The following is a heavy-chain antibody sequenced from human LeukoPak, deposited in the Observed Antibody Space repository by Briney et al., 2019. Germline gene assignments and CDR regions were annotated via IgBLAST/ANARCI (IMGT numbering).Heavy chain of an antibody. Sequence: GGSLRLSCAVSGFTFSSYGMHWVRQAPGKGLEWVAFIRYDGSNKYYADFVRGRFTIYRDTSKHTMYLQMNSLRADDTVVYLCAKLVPAGKGSDYGQDHWGEGTLRSVSS. CDR1: GFTFSSYG. CDR2: IRYDGSNK. CDR3: AKLVPAGKGSDYGQDH. V-gene: IGHV3-30*02. D-gene: IGHD2-2*01. J-gene: IGHJ1*01.